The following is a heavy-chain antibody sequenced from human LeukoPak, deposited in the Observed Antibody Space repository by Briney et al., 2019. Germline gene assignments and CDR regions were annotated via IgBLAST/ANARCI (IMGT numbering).Heavy chain of an antibody. V-gene: IGHV4-59*01. Sequence: SETLSLTCTVSGGAISSYYWSWIRQPPGKGLEWIGYIYYSGSTNYNPSLKRRVTISVNTSKNQFSLKLSSVTAADTAVYYCARDVQRYCSSTSCLNTFDIWGQGTMVTVSS. CDR1: GGAISSYY. J-gene: IGHJ3*02. CDR2: IYYSGST. CDR3: ARDVQRYCSSTSCLNTFDI. D-gene: IGHD2-2*01.